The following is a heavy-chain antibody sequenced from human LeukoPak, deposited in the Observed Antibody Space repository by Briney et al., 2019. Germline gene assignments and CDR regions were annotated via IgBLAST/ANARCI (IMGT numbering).Heavy chain of an antibody. CDR1: GFTFTSYA. CDR2: ISYSGGTT. CDR3: ARDLGSGWYWFDY. J-gene: IGHJ4*02. D-gene: IGHD6-19*01. V-gene: IGHV3-23*01. Sequence: GGSLRLSCASSGFTFTSYAVSWVRQAPGKGLEWVSTISYSGGTTYRTDSVKGRFTISRDNAKNSLYLQMNSLRAEDTAVYYCARDLGSGWYWFDYWGQGTLVTVSS.